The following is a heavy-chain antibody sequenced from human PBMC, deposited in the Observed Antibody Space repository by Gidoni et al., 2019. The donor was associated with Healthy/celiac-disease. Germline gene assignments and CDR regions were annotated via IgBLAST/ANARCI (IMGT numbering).Heavy chain of an antibody. D-gene: IGHD4-17*01. CDR2: IYYSGST. Sequence: QVQLQESGPGLVKPSETLSLTCTVSGGSISSYYWSWIRQPPGKGLEWIGYIYYSGSTNYNPSLKSRVTISVDTSKNQFSLKLSSVTAADTAVYYCARGLWTVTTFGSRALSFDYWGQGTLVTVSS. J-gene: IGHJ4*02. CDR1: GGSISSYY. CDR3: ARGLWTVTTFGSRALSFDY. V-gene: IGHV4-59*01.